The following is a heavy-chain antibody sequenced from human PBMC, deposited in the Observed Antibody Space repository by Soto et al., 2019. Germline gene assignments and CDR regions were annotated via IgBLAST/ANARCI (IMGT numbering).Heavy chain of an antibody. CDR1: GFSLSTSGVG. CDR2: IYWDDDK. V-gene: IGHV2-5*02. Sequence: QITLKESGPTLVKPTQTLTLTCTFSGFSLSTSGVGVGWIRQPPGKALEWLALIYWDDDKRYSPSLKSRLTITKDTSKNQVVLTMTNMDPVDTATYYCAHLPTYYYGSGSYADAFDIWGQGTMVTVSS. CDR3: AHLPTYYYGSGSYADAFDI. D-gene: IGHD3-10*01. J-gene: IGHJ3*02.